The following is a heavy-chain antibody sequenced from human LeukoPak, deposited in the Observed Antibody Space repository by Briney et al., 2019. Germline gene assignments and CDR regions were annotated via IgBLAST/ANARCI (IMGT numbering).Heavy chain of an antibody. Sequence: SGGSLRLSCAASGFTFSSYAMSWVRQAPGKGLEWVSAISGSGGSTYYADSVKGRFTISRDNSKNTLYLQMNSLRAEDTAVYYCAKLSNGYYDSSGYYYVGYFDYWGQGTLVTVSS. CDR2: ISGSGGST. J-gene: IGHJ4*02. CDR3: AKLSNGYYDSSGYYYVGYFDY. V-gene: IGHV3-23*01. D-gene: IGHD3-22*01. CDR1: GFTFSSYA.